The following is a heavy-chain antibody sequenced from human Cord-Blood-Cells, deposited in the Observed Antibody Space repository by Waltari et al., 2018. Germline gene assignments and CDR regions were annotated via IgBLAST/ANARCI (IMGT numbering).Heavy chain of an antibody. D-gene: IGHD2-2*01. CDR1: GGTFSSYA. CDR3: ARGCSSTSCYGRRNWFDP. V-gene: IGHV1-69*06. Sequence: QVQLVQSGAEVKKPGSSVKVSCKASGGTFSSYAISWVRQALGQGLEWMGGIIPIFGTANYAQKFQGRVTITADKSTSTAYMELSSLRSEDTAVYYCARGCSSTSCYGRRNWFDPWGQGTLVTVSS. J-gene: IGHJ5*02. CDR2: IIPIFGTA.